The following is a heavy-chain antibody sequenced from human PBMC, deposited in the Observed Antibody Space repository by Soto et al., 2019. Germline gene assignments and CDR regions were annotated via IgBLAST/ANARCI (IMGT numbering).Heavy chain of an antibody. J-gene: IGHJ4*02. CDR1: GFTFSSYA. D-gene: IGHD1-26*01. CDR3: ARRGSGSYYDY. V-gene: IGHV3-23*01. Sequence: EVQLLESGGGLVQPGGSLRLSCAASGFTFSSYAMRWVRQAPGKGLEWVSAISGSGGSTYYADSVKGRFTISRDNSKNPLYLQMNGVSAEDTAVYYCARRGSGSYYDYWGQGTLVTVSS. CDR2: ISGSGGST.